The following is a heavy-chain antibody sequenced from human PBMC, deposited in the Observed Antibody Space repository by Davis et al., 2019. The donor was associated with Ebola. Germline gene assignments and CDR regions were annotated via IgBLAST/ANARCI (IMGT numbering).Heavy chain of an antibody. Sequence: PGGSLRLSCAASGFTFSNAWMSWVRQAPGKGLEWVSSISSSSSYIYYADSVKGRFTISRDNAKNSLYLQMNSLRAEDTAVYYCARDTLYCSGGSCYQYYYYGMDVWGQGTTVTVSS. J-gene: IGHJ6*02. D-gene: IGHD2-15*01. CDR1: GFTFSNAW. CDR2: ISSSSSYI. V-gene: IGHV3-21*01. CDR3: ARDTLYCSGGSCYQYYYYGMDV.